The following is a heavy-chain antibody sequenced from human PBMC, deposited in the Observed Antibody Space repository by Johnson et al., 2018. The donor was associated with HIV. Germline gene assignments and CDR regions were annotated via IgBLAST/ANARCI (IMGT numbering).Heavy chain of an antibody. Sequence: VQLVESGGGLVQPGRSLRLSCTPSGFTFGDYAMSWVRQAPGKGLEWVGFIRSKAYGGTTEYAASVIGRFTFSRDASKTIAYLQMNSLKAEDTAVYYCTTARLLWWGGAFDIWGQGTVVTVSS. CDR2: IRSKAYGGTT. D-gene: IGHD3-10*01. V-gene: IGHV3-49*04. J-gene: IGHJ3*02. CDR1: GFTFGDYA. CDR3: TTARLLWWGGAFDI.